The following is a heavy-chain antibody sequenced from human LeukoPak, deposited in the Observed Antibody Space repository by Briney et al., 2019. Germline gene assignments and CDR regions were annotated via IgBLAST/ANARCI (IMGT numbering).Heavy chain of an antibody. CDR1: GFTFSSYS. D-gene: IGHD3-10*01. Sequence: GGSLRLSCAASGFTFSSYSMNWVRQAPGKGLEWVSSISSSSSYIYYADSVKGRFTISRDNAKNSLYLQMNSLRAEDTAVYYCAKAIYITMVRGVPHDAFDIWGQGTMVTVSS. CDR3: AKAIYITMVRGVPHDAFDI. CDR2: ISSSSSYI. V-gene: IGHV3-21*01. J-gene: IGHJ3*02.